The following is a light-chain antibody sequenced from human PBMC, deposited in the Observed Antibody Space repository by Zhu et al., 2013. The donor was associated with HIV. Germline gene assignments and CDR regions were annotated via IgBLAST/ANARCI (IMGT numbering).Light chain of an antibody. J-gene: IGKJ2*03. CDR3: QQYGSSPYS. Sequence: EIVLTQSPATLSLSPGERATLSCRASQSVSSFLAWYQQKPGQAPRLLIYGVSTRATGIPDRFSGSGSGTDFTLTISRLEPEDFAVYYCQQYGSSPYSFGQGTKLEIK. CDR2: GVS. CDR1: QSVSSF. V-gene: IGKV3-20*01.